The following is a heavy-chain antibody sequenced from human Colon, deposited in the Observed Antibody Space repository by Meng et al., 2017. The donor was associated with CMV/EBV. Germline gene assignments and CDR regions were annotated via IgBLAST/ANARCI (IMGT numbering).Heavy chain of an antibody. J-gene: IGHJ4*02. Sequence: SETLSLTCAVSGGSISSSNWWSWVRQPPGKGLEWIGEIYHSGSTNYNPSLKSRVTISVDKSKNQFSLKLSSVTAADTAVHYCARERYDFWSGTLRIFDYWGQGTLVTVSS. V-gene: IGHV4-4*02. CDR1: GGSISSSNW. D-gene: IGHD3-3*01. CDR2: IYHSGST. CDR3: ARERYDFWSGTLRIFDY.